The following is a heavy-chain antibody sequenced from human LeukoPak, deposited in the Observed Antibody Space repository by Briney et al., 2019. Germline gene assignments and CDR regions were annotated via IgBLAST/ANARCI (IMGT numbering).Heavy chain of an antibody. V-gene: IGHV3-64D*09. CDR1: GFPFSSYA. CDR2: ISDSGGST. Sequence: GGSLRLSCSASGFPFSSYAMHWARQAQGKGLDYFSAISDSGGSTYYADSVKGRFTISRDNSKNTLYLQMSSLRAEDTAVYFCVRGYSFGPYGMDVWGQGTTVTVSS. J-gene: IGHJ6*02. CDR3: VRGYSFGPYGMDV. D-gene: IGHD2-15*01.